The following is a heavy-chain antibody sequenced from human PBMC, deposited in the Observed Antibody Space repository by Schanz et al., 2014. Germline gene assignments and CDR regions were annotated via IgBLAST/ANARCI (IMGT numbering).Heavy chain of an antibody. V-gene: IGHV3-72*01. CDR2: VRNRRNSDII. J-gene: IGHJ4*02. D-gene: IGHD1-7*01. Sequence: EEQMVESGGGLVKPGGSLILSCAASRLTFANEDIHWVRQAPGKGLEWLGRVRNRRNSDIIEYAASVEGRFTISRDESKNSVYLQMNSLQTDDTAVYYCFSMHYGNSVYWGQGTLVTVSS. CDR3: FSMHYGNSVY. CDR1: RLTFANED.